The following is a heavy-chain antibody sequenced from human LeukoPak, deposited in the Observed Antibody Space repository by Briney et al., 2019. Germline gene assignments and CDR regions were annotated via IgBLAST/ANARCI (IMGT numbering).Heavy chain of an antibody. J-gene: IGHJ3*02. Sequence: SETLSLTCTVSGGSISNYHWGWIRHPPRKGLERIGYIFYSGSTHDNPSLKSRVTISVDTSKNQFSLRLSSVTAADTAVYYWARARNYYDNSGYYYEGDAFDIWGQGTMVTVSS. CDR1: GGSISNYH. CDR2: IFYSGST. CDR3: ARARNYYDNSGYYYEGDAFDI. D-gene: IGHD3-22*01. V-gene: IGHV4-59*01.